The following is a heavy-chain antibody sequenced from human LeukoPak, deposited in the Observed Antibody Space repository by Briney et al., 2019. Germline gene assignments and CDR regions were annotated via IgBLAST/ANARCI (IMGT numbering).Heavy chain of an antibody. CDR1: GFTFSSYW. J-gene: IGHJ4*02. CDR3: AREVYSSGWSSFDY. D-gene: IGHD6-19*01. Sequence: GETLRLSCAASGFTFSSYWMHWIRQAPGKGLVWVSRINSDGSSTIHADSVKGRFTISRDNAKNTLYLQMNSLRAEDTAVYYCAREVYSSGWSSFDYWGQGTLVTVSS. CDR2: INSDGSST. V-gene: IGHV3-74*01.